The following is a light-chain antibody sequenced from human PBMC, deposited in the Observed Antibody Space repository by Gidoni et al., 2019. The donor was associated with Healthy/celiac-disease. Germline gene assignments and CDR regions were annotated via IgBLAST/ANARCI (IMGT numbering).Light chain of an antibody. CDR1: SGSIASNY. V-gene: IGLV6-57*01. J-gene: IGLJ2*01. Sequence: NFMLTQPPSVSESPGKTVTISSTRSSGSIASNYVQWYQQRPGSSPTTVIYEDNQRPSGVPDRFSGSIDSSSNSASLTISGLKTEDEADYYCQSYDSSNVVFGGGTKLTVL. CDR2: EDN. CDR3: QSYDSSNVV.